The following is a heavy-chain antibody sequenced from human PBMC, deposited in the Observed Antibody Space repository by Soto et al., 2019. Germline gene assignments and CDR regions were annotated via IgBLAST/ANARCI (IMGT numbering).Heavy chain of an antibody. CDR1: GYTFTAYY. J-gene: IGHJ5*02. Sequence: QVQLVQSGAEVKKPGASVKVSCKASGYTFTAYYMHWLRQAPGQGLEWMGWINPNSGGTKYAQKFQGRVTMTNDTSISTAYMELSRLGSDDTAVYYCARGDFDSSANYYAGCFDPWGQGTLVTVSS. D-gene: IGHD3-22*01. CDR2: INPNSGGT. V-gene: IGHV1-2*02. CDR3: ARGDFDSSANYYAGCFDP.